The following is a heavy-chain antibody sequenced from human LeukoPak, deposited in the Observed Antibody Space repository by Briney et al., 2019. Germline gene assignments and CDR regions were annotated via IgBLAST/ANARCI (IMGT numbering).Heavy chain of an antibody. D-gene: IGHD4-11*01. CDR1: GGTFSSYA. CDR2: MNPNSGNT. Sequence: GASVKVSCKASGGTFSSYAISWVRQATGQGLEWMGWMNPNSGNTGYAQKFQGRVTMTRNTSISTAYMELSSLRSEDTAVYYCARGIGDYSNYEFDYWGQGALVTVSS. J-gene: IGHJ4*02. CDR3: ARGIGDYSNYEFDY. V-gene: IGHV1-8*02.